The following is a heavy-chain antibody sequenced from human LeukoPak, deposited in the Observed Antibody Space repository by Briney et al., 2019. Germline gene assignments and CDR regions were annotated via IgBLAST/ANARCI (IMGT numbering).Heavy chain of an antibody. CDR1: GFTFSSYG. Sequence: GGSLRDSCAASGFTFSSYGMHWVRQAPGKGLEWVAVISYDGSNKYYADSVKGRFTISRDNSKNTLYLQLNSLRAEDTAVYYCATSYSSSLKGYYIEYWGHGTLVTVSS. V-gene: IGHV3-30*03. CDR3: ATSYSSSLKGYYIEY. J-gene: IGHJ4*01. CDR2: ISYDGSNK. D-gene: IGHD6-13*01.